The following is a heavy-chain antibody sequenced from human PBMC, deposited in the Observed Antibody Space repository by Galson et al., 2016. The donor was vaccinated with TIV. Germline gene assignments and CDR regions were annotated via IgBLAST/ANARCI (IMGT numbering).Heavy chain of an antibody. CDR2: TYYRSTWYN. D-gene: IGHD2/OR15-2a*01. CDR1: GDSVSSTSAA. V-gene: IGHV6-1*01. Sequence: CAISGDSVSSTSAAWNWIRQSPSRGLEWLGRTYYRSTWYNDYAASLKSRITINPDTPKDQVSLQLHSVTPEDTAVYYCATVAWFPGLSLDAWGQGTLVTVSS. J-gene: IGHJ5*02. CDR3: ATVAWFPGLSLDA.